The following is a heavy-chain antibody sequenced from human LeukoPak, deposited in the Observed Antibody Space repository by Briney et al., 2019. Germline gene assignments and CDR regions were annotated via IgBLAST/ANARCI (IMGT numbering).Heavy chain of an antibody. D-gene: IGHD3-10*01. CDR2: INHSGST. V-gene: IGHV4-34*01. Sequence: SETLSLTCTVSGGSVSSYYWSWIREPPGKGLEWIGEINHSGSTNYNPSLKSRVTISVDTSKNQFSLKLSSVTAADTAVYYCARGKNYYGSWSSDYWGQGTLVTVSS. CDR1: GGSVSSYY. CDR3: ARGKNYYGSWSSDY. J-gene: IGHJ4*02.